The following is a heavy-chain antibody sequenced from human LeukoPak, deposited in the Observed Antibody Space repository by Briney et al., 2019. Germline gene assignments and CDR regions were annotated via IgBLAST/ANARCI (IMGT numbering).Heavy chain of an antibody. V-gene: IGHV3-23*01. D-gene: IGHD1-1*01. Sequence: GSLRLSCAASGFTFDDYGMSWVRQAPGKGLEWVSAISDTGNTYHADSVKGRFTISRDSSKNTLFLQMNRLRPEDAAVYYCAKAPVTTCDYWGLGTLVTVSS. CDR1: GFTFDDYG. CDR2: ISDTGNT. CDR3: AKAPVTTCDY. J-gene: IGHJ4*02.